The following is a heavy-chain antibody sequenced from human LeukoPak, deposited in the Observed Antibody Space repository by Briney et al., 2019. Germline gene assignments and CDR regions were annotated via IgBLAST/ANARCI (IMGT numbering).Heavy chain of an antibody. CDR1: GFTFSSYG. J-gene: IGHJ5*02. D-gene: IGHD3-10*01. CDR3: ASGSLWSPNWFDP. V-gene: IGHV3-7*01. Sequence: PGGSLRLSCAASGFTFSSYGMHWVRQAPGKGLEWVANIKQDGTEKYYVDSVKGRFTISRDNAKNSLYLQMNSLRAEDTAIYYCASGSLWSPNWFDPWGQGTLVTVSS. CDR2: IKQDGTEK.